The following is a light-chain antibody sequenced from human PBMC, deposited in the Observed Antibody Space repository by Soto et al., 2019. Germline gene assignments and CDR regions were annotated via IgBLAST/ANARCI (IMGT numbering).Light chain of an antibody. Sequence: EIVLTQSPATLSLSPVERATLSCSASQSIGTFFAWYQQKPGQAPRLLIYDASNRATGIPARFSGSGSGTDFTLTISSLEPEDFAVYYCQQCYNWPQWTFGQGTKVDI. J-gene: IGKJ1*01. V-gene: IGKV3-11*01. CDR2: DAS. CDR1: QSIGTF. CDR3: QQCYNWPQWT.